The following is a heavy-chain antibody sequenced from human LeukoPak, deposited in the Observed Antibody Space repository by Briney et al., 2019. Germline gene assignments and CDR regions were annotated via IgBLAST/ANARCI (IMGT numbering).Heavy chain of an antibody. CDR3: ARGAVVAAPPHWFDP. CDR1: GGSISSGGYY. V-gene: IGHV4-31*03. J-gene: IGHJ5*02. D-gene: IGHD2-15*01. CDR2: IYYSGST. Sequence: PSETLSLTCTVSGGSISSGGYYWSWIRQHPGKGLEWIGYIYYSGSTYYNPSLKSRVTVSVYTSKNQFSLKLSSVPAADTAVYYCARGAVVAAPPHWFDPWGQGTLVTVSS.